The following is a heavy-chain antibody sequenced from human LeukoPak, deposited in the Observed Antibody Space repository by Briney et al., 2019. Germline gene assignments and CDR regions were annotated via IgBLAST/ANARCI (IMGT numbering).Heavy chain of an antibody. J-gene: IGHJ4*02. V-gene: IGHV4-34*01. CDR2: INHSGSA. CDR3: ARSAVVGTIV. Sequence: PSETLSLTCAVYGGSFSGYHWSWIRQPSGKGLEWIGEINHSGSANYNPSLKSRVIISVDTSKNQLSLKLSSVTAADTAVYYCARSAVVGTIVWGQGSLVTVSS. CDR1: GGSFSGYH. D-gene: IGHD5-12*01.